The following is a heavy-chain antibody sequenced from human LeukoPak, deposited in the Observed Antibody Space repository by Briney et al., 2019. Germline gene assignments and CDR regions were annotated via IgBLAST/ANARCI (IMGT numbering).Heavy chain of an antibody. CDR2: VFHTGIT. J-gene: IGHJ4*02. CDR3: ARHGILTDHSVRF. D-gene: IGHD3-9*01. CDR1: GGSITGKNDY. Sequence: SSETLSLTCTVSGGSITGKNDYWGWIRQTPGKGLEWIGTVFHTGITHYNPSPKSRISISVDTSKNQFSLNLNSVTAADTALYYCARHGILTDHSVRFWGQGILVTVSA. V-gene: IGHV4-39*01.